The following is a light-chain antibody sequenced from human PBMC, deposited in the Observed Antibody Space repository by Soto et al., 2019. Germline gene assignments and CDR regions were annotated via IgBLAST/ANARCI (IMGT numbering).Light chain of an antibody. J-gene: IGKJ2*03. Sequence: IQFTQSPSPLSASVGERVTITCRTSQDIGSFLVWYQQKPGRAPKLLIYATSTLQSGATSRFSGSGSGTDFTLTISSLQPEDSATDYCQHVKTYPYSFGQGTKVEIK. CDR1: QDIGSF. CDR3: QHVKTYPYS. V-gene: IGKV1-9*01. CDR2: ATS.